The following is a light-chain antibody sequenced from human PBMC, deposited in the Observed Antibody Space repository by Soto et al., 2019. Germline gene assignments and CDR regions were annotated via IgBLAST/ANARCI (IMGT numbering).Light chain of an antibody. V-gene: IGKV3-20*01. Sequence: IVLTQSPGTLSLSPGDRATLSCRASHSMSNSNLAWYQHKPGQAPRLLIYGASNRATGIPDRFSGSGSGTDFILTINRLEPEDFAVYYCQQYGSSPLYSFGQGTKLEIK. CDR2: GAS. CDR3: QQYGSSPLYS. CDR1: HSMSNSN. J-gene: IGKJ2*01.